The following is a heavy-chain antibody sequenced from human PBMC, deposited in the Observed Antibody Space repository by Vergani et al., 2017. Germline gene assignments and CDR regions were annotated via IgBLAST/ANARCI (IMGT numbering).Heavy chain of an antibody. V-gene: IGHV3-30*04. CDR3: VKDHPVFDE. Sequence: QVQLVESGGGVVQPGRSLRLSCGASGFAFSRCAMHWVRQAPGKGLEWVAFIQKDGIDKFYADSVRGRFTISRDISKNTLYLEMNSLSAEDTALYHCVKDHPVFDEWGRGTLVSVS. CDR1: GFAFSRCA. J-gene: IGHJ4*02. CDR2: IQKDGIDK.